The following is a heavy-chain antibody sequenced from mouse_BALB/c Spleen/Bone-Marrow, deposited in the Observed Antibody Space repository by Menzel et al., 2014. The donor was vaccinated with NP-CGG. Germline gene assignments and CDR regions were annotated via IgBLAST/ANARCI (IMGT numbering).Heavy chain of an antibody. CDR2: INPGSGGT. Sequence: QVQLQQSGAELVRPGTSVKVSCKASGYAFTNYLIEWVKQRPGQGLEWIGVINPGSGGTNYNEKFKGKATLTADKSSSTAYMQLSSLTSDVSAVHFCARGDYRYDGFAYWGQGTLVTVSA. V-gene: IGHV1-54*01. CDR3: ARGDYRYDGFAY. D-gene: IGHD2-14*01. CDR1: GYAFTNYL. J-gene: IGHJ3*01.